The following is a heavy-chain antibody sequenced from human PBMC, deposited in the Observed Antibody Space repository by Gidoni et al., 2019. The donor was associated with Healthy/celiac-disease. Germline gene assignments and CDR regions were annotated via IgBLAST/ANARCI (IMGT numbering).Heavy chain of an antibody. CDR3: AKDSDGGLIVVDTLDY. D-gene: IGHD3-22*01. Sequence: EVQLLESGGGLVQPGGSLRLSCAASGFTFSSYAMSWVRQAPGKGLEWVSAISGSGGSTYYADSVKGRFTISRDNSKNTLYLQMNSLRAEDTAVYYCAKDSDGGLIVVDTLDYWGQGTLVTVSS. J-gene: IGHJ4*02. CDR2: ISGSGGST. CDR1: GFTFSSYA. V-gene: IGHV3-23*01.